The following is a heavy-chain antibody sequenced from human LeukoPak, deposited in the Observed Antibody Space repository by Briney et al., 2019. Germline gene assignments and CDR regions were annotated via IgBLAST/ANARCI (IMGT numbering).Heavy chain of an antibody. CDR2: INHSGST. J-gene: IGHJ5*02. D-gene: IGHD3-3*01. Sequence: PSETLSLTCAVYGGSFSGYYWSWIRQPPGKGLEWIGEINHSGSTNYNPSLKSRVTISVDTSKNQFSLKLSSVTAADTAVYYCARDRAKYYDFWSGYYTRWFDPWGQGTLVTVSS. CDR1: GGSFSGYY. CDR3: ARDRAKYYDFWSGYYTRWFDP. V-gene: IGHV4-34*01.